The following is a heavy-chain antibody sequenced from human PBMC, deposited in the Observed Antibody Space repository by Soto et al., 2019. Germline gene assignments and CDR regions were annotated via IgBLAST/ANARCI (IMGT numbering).Heavy chain of an antibody. D-gene: IGHD1-7*01. J-gene: IGHJ4*02. Sequence: GGSLRLSCAGSDFVFSNYSMNWVRQAPGRGLEWVSYISSSSTNTYYAASVRGRFTVSRDNAKNSLFLRMVSLKDEDTAVYYCTRGTKGGSPPLWGRGTLVTVSS. CDR3: TRGTKGGSPPL. CDR2: ISSSSTNT. CDR1: DFVFSNYS. V-gene: IGHV3-48*02.